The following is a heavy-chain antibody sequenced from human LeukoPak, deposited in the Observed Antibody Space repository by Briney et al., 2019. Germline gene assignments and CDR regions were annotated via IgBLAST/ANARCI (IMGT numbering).Heavy chain of an antibody. V-gene: IGHV4-59*11. D-gene: IGHD3-3*01. CDR1: GGSISSHY. Sequence: PSETLSLTCTVSGGSISSHYWSWIRQPPGKGLEWIGYIYYSGSTNYNPSLKSRVTISVDTSKNQFSLKLSSVTAADTAVYYCAGDRGDFWSGYYPSYYYYYMDVWGKGTTVTVSS. CDR3: AGDRGDFWSGYYPSYYYYYMDV. CDR2: IYYSGST. J-gene: IGHJ6*03.